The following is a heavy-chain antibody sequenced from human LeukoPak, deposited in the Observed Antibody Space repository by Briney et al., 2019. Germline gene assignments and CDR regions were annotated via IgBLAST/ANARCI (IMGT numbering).Heavy chain of an antibody. D-gene: IGHD4-17*01. CDR1: GGTFSSYA. CDR3: ARDPRDYGETGDNWFDP. V-gene: IGHV1-69*01. Sequence: SVKVSCKASGGTFSSYAISWVRQAPGQGLEWMGGIIPIFGTANYAQKFQGRVTITADESTSTAYMELSSLRSEDTAVYYRARDPRDYGETGDNWFDPWGQGTLVTVSS. CDR2: IIPIFGTA. J-gene: IGHJ5*02.